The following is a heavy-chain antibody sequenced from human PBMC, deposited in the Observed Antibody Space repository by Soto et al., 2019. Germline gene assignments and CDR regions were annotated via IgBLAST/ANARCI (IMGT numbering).Heavy chain of an antibody. Sequence: SETLSLTCTVSVGSISSGDYYWSWIRQPPGKGLEWIGYIYYSGSTYYNPSLKSRVTISVDTSKNQFSLKLSSVTAADTAVYYCARANNPSIAVAGKRIEPCGQGPLATV. J-gene: IGHJ5*02. D-gene: IGHD6-19*01. CDR3: ARANNPSIAVAGKRIEP. V-gene: IGHV4-30-4*01. CDR2: IYYSGST. CDR1: VGSISSGDYY.